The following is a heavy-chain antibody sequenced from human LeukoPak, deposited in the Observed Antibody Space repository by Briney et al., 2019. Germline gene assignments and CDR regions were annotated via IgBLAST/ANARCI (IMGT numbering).Heavy chain of an antibody. J-gene: IGHJ4*02. CDR3: ARVNCYYFSAVHEFDF. D-gene: IGHD3-22*01. Sequence: SETLSLTCAVYGGSFSGYYWSWIRQPPGKGLEWIGEINHSGSTNYNPSLKSRVTISVDTSKNQLSLKLNSVTAADTAVYYCARVNCYYFSAVHEFDFWGQGTLVTVSS. CDR1: GGSFSGYY. CDR2: INHSGST. V-gene: IGHV4-34*01.